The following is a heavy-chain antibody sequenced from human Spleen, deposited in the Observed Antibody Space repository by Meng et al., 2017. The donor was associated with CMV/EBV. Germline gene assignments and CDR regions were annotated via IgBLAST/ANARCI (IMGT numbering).Heavy chain of an antibody. CDR2: IYYSGST. Sequence: GSLRLSCTVSGGSISSSSYYWGWIRQPPGKGLEWIGSIYYSGSTYYNPSLKSRVTISVDTSKNQFSLKLSSVTAADTAVYYCARADCSSTSCYPNHYYYGMDVWGQGTTVTVSS. V-gene: IGHV4-39*07. D-gene: IGHD2-2*01. CDR3: ARADCSSTSCYPNHYYYGMDV. CDR1: GGSISSSSYY. J-gene: IGHJ6*02.